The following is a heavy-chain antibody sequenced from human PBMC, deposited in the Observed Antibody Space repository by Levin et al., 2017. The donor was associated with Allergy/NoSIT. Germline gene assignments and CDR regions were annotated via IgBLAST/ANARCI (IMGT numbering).Heavy chain of an antibody. Sequence: PSETLSLTCTVSGGSISSYYWSWIRQPPGKGLEWIGYIYYSGSTNYNPSLKSRVTISVDTSKNQFSLKLSSVTAADTAVYYCARLKSIAPNPWGVYYYGMDVWGQGTTVTVSS. CDR1: GGSISSYY. D-gene: IGHD6-6*01. CDR3: ARLKSIAPNPWGVYYYGMDV. J-gene: IGHJ6*02. CDR2: IYYSGST. V-gene: IGHV4-59*08.